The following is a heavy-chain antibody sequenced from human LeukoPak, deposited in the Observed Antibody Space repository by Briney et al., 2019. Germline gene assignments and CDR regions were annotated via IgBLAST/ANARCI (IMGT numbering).Heavy chain of an antibody. V-gene: IGHV4-61*07. Sequence: KSRVTISIDTSKKQFSLKLSSVTAADTAVYYCARRGKFSEFDYWGQGTLVTVSS. J-gene: IGHJ4*02. CDR3: ARRGKFSEFDY. D-gene: IGHD3-16*01.